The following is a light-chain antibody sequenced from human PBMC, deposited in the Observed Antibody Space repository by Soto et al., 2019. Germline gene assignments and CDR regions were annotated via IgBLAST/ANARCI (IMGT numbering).Light chain of an antibody. J-gene: IGKJ3*01. CDR1: QDISNY. CDR3: QQYDNLPFT. CDR2: DAS. Sequence: DIQMTQSPSSLSASVGDRVTITCQASQDISNYLNWYQQKPGKAPKFLIYDASNLETGVPSRFSGSGSGTYFTFTISSLQPEDIATYYCQQYDNLPFTFGAGTKVDIK. V-gene: IGKV1-33*01.